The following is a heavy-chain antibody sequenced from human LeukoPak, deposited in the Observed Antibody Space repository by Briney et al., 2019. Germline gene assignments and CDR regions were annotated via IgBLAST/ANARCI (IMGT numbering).Heavy chain of an antibody. CDR1: GFTFSSYA. J-gene: IGHJ1*01. V-gene: IGHV3-23*01. CDR3: ARDTAGSGYYYGPEYFQH. D-gene: IGHD3-22*01. CDR2: ISGSGGST. Sequence: GGSLRLSCAASGFTFSSYAMSWVRQAPGKGLEWVSAISGSGGSTYYADSVKGRFTISRDNAKNPLYLQMNSLRAEDTAVYYCARDTAGSGYYYGPEYFQHWGQGTLVTVSS.